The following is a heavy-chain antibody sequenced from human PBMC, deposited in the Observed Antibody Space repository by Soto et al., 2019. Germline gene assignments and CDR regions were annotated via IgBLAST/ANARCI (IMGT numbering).Heavy chain of an antibody. D-gene: IGHD3-16*01. CDR1: GYTFTSYA. J-gene: IGHJ4*02. Sequence: ASVKVSCKASGYTFTSYAMHWVRQAPGQRLEWMGWINAGNGNTKYSQKFQGRVTITRDTSASTAYMELSSLRSEDTAVYYCARDGPLFTLEPFDYWGQGTLVTVSP. CDR3: ARDGPLFTLEPFDY. V-gene: IGHV1-3*01. CDR2: INAGNGNT.